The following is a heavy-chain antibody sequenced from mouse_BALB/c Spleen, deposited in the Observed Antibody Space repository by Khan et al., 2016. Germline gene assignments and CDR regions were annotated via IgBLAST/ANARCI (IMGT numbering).Heavy chain of an antibody. D-gene: IGHD6-1*01. V-gene: IGHV9-1*02. CDR1: GYNFTNYG. J-gene: IGHJ2*01. Sequence: QVQLQQSGPELKKPGETVKISCKASGYNFTNYGMNWVKQAPGKGLNWMGWINTYTGEPTYTDDFKGRFAFSLETSASTAYLQINNLKNEDMATYFCSRFRSANYWGQGTTLTVSS. CDR2: INTYTGEP. CDR3: SRFRSANY.